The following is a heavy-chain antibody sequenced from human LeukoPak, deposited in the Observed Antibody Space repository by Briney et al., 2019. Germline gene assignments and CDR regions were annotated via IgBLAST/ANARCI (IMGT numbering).Heavy chain of an antibody. Sequence: ASVKVSCKASGYTFTSYDINWVRQATGQGLEWMGWMNPNSGNTGYAQKFQGRVTMTRNTSISTAYMELSSLRSEDTAVYYCARLIRYCSGGSCQYYFDYWGQGTLVTVSS. V-gene: IGHV1-8*01. CDR3: ARLIRYCSGGSCQYYFDY. D-gene: IGHD2-15*01. CDR2: MNPNSGNT. J-gene: IGHJ4*02. CDR1: GYTFTSYD.